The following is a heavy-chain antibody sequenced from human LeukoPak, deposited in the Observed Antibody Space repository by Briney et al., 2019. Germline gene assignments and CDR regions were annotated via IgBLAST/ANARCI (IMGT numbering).Heavy chain of an antibody. CDR3: TRGRGWLPDC. D-gene: IGHD5-24*01. V-gene: IGHV4-59*01. CDR1: GGSISSYY. Sequence: SETLSLTCTVSGGSISSYYWSWIRQPPGKGLEWIGYIYYSGSTNYNPSLKSRVTMSVDTSKNQISLKLSSVTAADTAVYYCTRGRGWLPDCWGQGTLVTVSS. CDR2: IYYSGST. J-gene: IGHJ4*02.